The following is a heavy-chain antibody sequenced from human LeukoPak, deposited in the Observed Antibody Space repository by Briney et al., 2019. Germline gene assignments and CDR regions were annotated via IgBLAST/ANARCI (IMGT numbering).Heavy chain of an antibody. J-gene: IGHJ4*02. D-gene: IGHD3-22*01. V-gene: IGHV1-69*13. Sequence: GASVKVSCKASGGTFSSYAISWVRQAPGQGLEWMGGIIPIFGTANYAQKFQGRVTITADESTSTAYMELSSLRSEDTAVYYCARVGAVADSSGFDYWGQGTLVTVSS. CDR2: IIPIFGTA. CDR1: GGTFSSYA. CDR3: ARVGAVADSSGFDY.